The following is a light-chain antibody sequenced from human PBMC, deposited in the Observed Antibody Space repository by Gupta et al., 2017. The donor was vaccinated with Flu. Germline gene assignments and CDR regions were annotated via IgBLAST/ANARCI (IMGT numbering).Light chain of an antibody. Sequence: TLSLSPGEKGTRGCRANQSAMNKYLAWYQHKPGQAPRLLIWGASNRVSGIPDRFSGSGSGTDFTLTISRLEPEDFAVYYCLQDGDFPRTFGQGTKVEIK. V-gene: IGKV3-20*01. CDR1: QSAMNKY. CDR3: LQDGDFPRT. J-gene: IGKJ1*01. CDR2: GAS.